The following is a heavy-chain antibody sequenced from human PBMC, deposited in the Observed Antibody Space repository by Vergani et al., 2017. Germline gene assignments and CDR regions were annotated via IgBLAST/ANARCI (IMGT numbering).Heavy chain of an antibody. CDR2: IYHSGST. J-gene: IGHJ3*02. V-gene: IGHV4-4*03. D-gene: IGHD3-3*01. CDR3: ARLRDFWSGYYTGSDAFDI. Sequence: QVQLQESGPGLVKPPGTLSLTCAVSGGSISGTNWWSWVRQSPGKGLEWIGEIYHSGSTYYNPSLKSRVTISVDTSKNQFSLKLSSVTAADTAVYYCARLRDFWSGYYTGSDAFDIWGQGTIVTVSS. CDR1: GGSISGTNW.